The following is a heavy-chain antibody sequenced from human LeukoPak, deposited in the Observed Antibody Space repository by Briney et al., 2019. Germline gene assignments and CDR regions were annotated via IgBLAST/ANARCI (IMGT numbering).Heavy chain of an antibody. CDR1: GYTFTSYY. D-gene: IGHD3-10*01. CDR3: ARVGSRFGELLSVQEH. V-gene: IGHV1-46*01. CDR2: INPSGGST. J-gene: IGHJ1*01. Sequence: ASVKVSCKASGYTFTSYYMHWVRQAPGQGLEWMGIINPSGGSTSYAQKFQGRVTMTRDTSISTAYMELSRLRSDDTAVYYCARVGSRFGELLSVQEHWGQGTLVTVSS.